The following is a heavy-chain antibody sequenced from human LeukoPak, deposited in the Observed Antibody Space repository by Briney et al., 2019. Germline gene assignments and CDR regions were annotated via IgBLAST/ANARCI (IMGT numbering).Heavy chain of an antibody. CDR3: ARDFNGPFDY. J-gene: IGHJ4*02. CDR1: GFTVSSNY. D-gene: IGHD4-17*01. Sequence: GGSLRLSCAASGFTVSSNYMSWVRQAPGKGLEWVSVIYSGGSTYYADSVKGGFTISRDNSKNTLYLQMNSLRAEDTAVYYCARDFNGPFDYWGQGTLVTVSS. V-gene: IGHV3-66*01. CDR2: IYSGGST.